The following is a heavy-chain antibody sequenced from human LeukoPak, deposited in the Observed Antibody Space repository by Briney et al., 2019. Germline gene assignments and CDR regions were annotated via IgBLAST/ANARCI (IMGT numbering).Heavy chain of an antibody. V-gene: IGHV1-69*01. D-gene: IGHD1-26*01. CDR3: ASPLYSGGSSWYYYGMDV. J-gene: IGHJ6*04. CDR2: IIPSFGTA. CDR1: RDTFSSYA. Sequence: GSSVKVSCKASRDTFSSYALSWVRQAPGQGLEWMGGIIPSFGTANYAQKFQGRVTITADESTSTAYMELSSLRSEDTAVYYCASPLYSGGSSWYYYGMDVWGKGTTVTVSS.